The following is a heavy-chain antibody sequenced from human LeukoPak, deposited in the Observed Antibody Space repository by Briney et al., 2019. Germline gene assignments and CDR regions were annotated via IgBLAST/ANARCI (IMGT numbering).Heavy chain of an antibody. J-gene: IGHJ5*02. V-gene: IGHV1-69*04. CDR2: IIPILGIA. CDR1: GGTFSSYA. CDR3: ARSRYADIVATTPGVGWFDP. Sequence: ASVTVSCKASGGTFSSYAISWVRQAPGQGLEWMGRIIPILGIANYAQKFQGRVTITADKSTSTAYMELSSLRSEDTAVYYCARSRYADIVATTPGVGWFDPWGQGTLVTVSS. D-gene: IGHD5-12*01.